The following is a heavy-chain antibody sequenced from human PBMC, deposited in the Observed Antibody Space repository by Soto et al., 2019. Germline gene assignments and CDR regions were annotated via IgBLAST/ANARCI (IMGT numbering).Heavy chain of an antibody. CDR3: ADRAYYYGSGSYYTH. Sequence: QITLKESGPTLVKPTQTLTLTCTFSGFSLSTREVGVGWIRQPPGKALEWLALIYWDDDKRYRPSLKSRLTIVKDTSKYRVILVMTNMDPEDTATYYCADRAYYYGSGSYYTHWGQGILVTVSS. J-gene: IGHJ4*02. D-gene: IGHD3-10*01. CDR2: IYWDDDK. V-gene: IGHV2-5*02. CDR1: GFSLSTREVG.